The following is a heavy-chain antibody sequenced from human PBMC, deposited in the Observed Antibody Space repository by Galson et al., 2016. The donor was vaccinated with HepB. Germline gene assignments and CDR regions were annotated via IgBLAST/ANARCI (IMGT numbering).Heavy chain of an antibody. CDR2: ISGRGDNA. V-gene: IGHV3-23*01. CDR3: AKDRTVGGYGFDS. Sequence: SLRLSCAASGFTFSTYAMNWVRQAPGKGLEWVSAISGRGDNAKYADFEKGRFTISRDNSKNMMYLQMNSLRAEDTAVYYCAKDRTVGGYGFDSWGQGTLVTVSS. D-gene: IGHD1-26*01. CDR1: GFTFSTYA. J-gene: IGHJ4*02.